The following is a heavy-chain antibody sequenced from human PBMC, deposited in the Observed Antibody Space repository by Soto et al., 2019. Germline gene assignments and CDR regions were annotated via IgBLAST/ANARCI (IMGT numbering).Heavy chain of an antibody. CDR3: AREPDDYSSRDV. D-gene: IGHD4-4*01. J-gene: IGHJ6*03. CDR1: GFTVSSNY. V-gene: IGHV3-66*01. CDR2: IYSGGST. Sequence: GGSLRLSCAASGFTVSSNYMSWVRQAPGKGLEWVSVIYSGGSTYYADSVKGRFTISRDNSKNTLYLQMNSLRAEDTAVYYCAREPDDYSSRDVWGKGTTVTVS.